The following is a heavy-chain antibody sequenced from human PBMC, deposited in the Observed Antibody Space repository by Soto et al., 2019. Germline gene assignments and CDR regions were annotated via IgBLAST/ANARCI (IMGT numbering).Heavy chain of an antibody. CDR1: GFTFSSYS. Sequence: LSLTCAASGFTFSSYSMNWVRQAPGKGLEWVSYISSSSSTIYYADSVKGRFTISRDNAKNSLYLQMNSLRAEDTAVYYCARDKSGGSGSYYHYWGQGTLVTVSS. CDR2: ISSSSSTI. D-gene: IGHD3-10*01. CDR3: ARDKSGGSGSYYHY. J-gene: IGHJ4*02. V-gene: IGHV3-48*01.